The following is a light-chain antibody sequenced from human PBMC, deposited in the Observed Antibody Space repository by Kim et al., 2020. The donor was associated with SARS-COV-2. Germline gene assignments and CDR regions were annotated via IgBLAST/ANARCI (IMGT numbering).Light chain of an antibody. CDR3: LQHNTYPIT. J-gene: IGKJ5*01. Sequence: ASIGDRVTITCRASQEIRNDLGWYQDNPGGAPKRLIYGASSLQSGVPSRFSGSGSGTEFTLTISSLQPEDFATYFCLQHNTYPITFGQGTRLEIK. V-gene: IGKV1-17*01. CDR1: QEIRND. CDR2: GAS.